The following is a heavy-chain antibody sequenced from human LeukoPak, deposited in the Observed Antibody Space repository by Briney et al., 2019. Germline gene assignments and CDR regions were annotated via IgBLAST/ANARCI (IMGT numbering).Heavy chain of an antibody. D-gene: IGHD2-21*02. J-gene: IGHJ4*02. CDR1: GGSISSYY. CDR2: IHYSGST. CDR3: AREHKDYDGDGYYYGY. Sequence: SETLSLTCTVSGGSISSYYWSWIRQPPGKGLEWIGYIHYSGSTNYNPSLESRVTISVDTSKNQFPLRLTSVTAADTAVYYCAREHKDYDGDGYYYGYWGQGTLVTVSS. V-gene: IGHV4-59*12.